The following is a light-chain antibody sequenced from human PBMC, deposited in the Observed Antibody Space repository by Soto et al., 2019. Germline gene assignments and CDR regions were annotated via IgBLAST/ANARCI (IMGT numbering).Light chain of an antibody. CDR1: QSVGSY. CDR2: DAS. Sequence: EIVLTQSPATLSLSPGDRATLSCRASQSVGSYLGWYQQKPGQAPRLPIYDASNRATGIPARFSGSGSGTDFTLTISSLEPEDFAVYYCQQRSDWPSTFGGGTKVEIK. V-gene: IGKV3-11*01. J-gene: IGKJ4*01. CDR3: QQRSDWPST.